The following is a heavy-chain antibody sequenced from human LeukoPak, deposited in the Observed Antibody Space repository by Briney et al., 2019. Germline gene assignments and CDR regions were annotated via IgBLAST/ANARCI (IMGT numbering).Heavy chain of an antibody. CDR3: ARDLGVHYYYYYGMDV. Sequence: GGSLRLSCAASGFTFSSYAMHWVRQAPGKGLEWVAVISYDGSNKYYADSVKGRFTISRDNSKNTLYLQMNSLRAEDTAVYYCARDLGVHYYYYYGMDVWGQGTTVTVSS. CDR1: GFTFSSYA. V-gene: IGHV3-30-3*01. CDR2: ISYDGSNK. D-gene: IGHD3-10*01. J-gene: IGHJ6*02.